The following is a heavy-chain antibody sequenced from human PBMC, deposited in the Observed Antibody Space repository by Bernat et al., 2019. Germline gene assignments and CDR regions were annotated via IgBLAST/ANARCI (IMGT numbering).Heavy chain of an antibody. V-gene: IGHV3-30*01. CDR1: GFTFSSYA. CDR2: ISYDGSNK. CDR3: ASDREDRGYDFNWFDP. J-gene: IGHJ5*02. Sequence: QVQLVESGGGVVQPGRSLRLSCAASGFTFSSYAMHWVRQAPGKGLEWVAVISYDGSNKYYADSVKGRFTISRDNSKNTLYLQMNSLRAEDTAVYYCASDREDRGYDFNWFDPWGQGTLVTVSS. D-gene: IGHD5-12*01.